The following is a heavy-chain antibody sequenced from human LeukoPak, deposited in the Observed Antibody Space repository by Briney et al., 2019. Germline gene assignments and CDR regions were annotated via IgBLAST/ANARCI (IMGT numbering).Heavy chain of an antibody. D-gene: IGHD3-10*01. J-gene: IGHJ6*03. Sequence: SETLSRTCTVSGGSISSGDYYWSWIRQPPGKGLEWIGYIYYSGSTYYNPSLKSRVTISVDTSKNQFSLKLSSVTAADTAVYYCARDHRYYGSGSYGFYYYYMDVWGKGTTVTVSS. CDR2: IYYSGST. V-gene: IGHV4-30-4*08. CDR3: ARDHRYYGSGSYGFYYYYMDV. CDR1: GGSISSGDYY.